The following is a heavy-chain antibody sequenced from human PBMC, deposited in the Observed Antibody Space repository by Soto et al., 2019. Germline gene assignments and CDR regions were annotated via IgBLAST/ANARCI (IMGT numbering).Heavy chain of an antibody. V-gene: IGHV4-34*01. CDR1: GGSISGYY. Sequence: PSETMSLTCAVYGGSISGYYWSWIRQPPGKGLEWIGEINHSGSTNYNPSLKSRVTISVDTSKNQFSLKLSSVTAADTAVYYCARGPAYIFDYWGQGTLVTVSS. D-gene: IGHD1-20*01. J-gene: IGHJ4*02. CDR2: INHSGST. CDR3: ARGPAYIFDY.